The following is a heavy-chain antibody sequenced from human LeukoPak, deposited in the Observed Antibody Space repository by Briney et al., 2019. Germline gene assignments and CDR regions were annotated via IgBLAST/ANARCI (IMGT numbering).Heavy chain of an antibody. J-gene: IGHJ3*02. CDR2: INEGGSEK. Sequence: PGGSLRLSCAASGFTFSSYWMNWVRQAPGKGLEWVSNINEGGSEKYYVDSVKGRFTISRDNAKNSLYLQMNSLRAEDTAVYYCARDPDYGGNPGDAAFDIWGQGTLVTVSS. CDR3: ARDPDYGGNPGDAAFDI. V-gene: IGHV3-7*01. D-gene: IGHD4-23*01. CDR1: GFTFSSYW.